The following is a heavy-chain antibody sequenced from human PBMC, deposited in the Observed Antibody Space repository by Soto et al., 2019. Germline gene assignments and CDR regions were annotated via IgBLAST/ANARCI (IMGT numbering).Heavy chain of an antibody. Sequence: QVQLVQSGAEVKKPGSSVKVSCKASGGTFSSYAISWVRQAPGQGLEWMGGIIPIFGTANYAQKFQGRVTITADESTSTAYMELSSLRSEVTAVFYCASCEEMGIAVVGNTDYYYGMDVWGQRTMVTVSS. V-gene: IGHV1-69*12. CDR3: ASCEEMGIAVVGNTDYYYGMDV. CDR2: IIPIFGTA. D-gene: IGHD6-19*01. CDR1: GGTFSSYA. J-gene: IGHJ6*02.